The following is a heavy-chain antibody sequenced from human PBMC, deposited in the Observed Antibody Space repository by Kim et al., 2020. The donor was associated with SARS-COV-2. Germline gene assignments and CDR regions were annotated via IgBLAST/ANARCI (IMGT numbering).Heavy chain of an antibody. D-gene: IGHD5-18*01. V-gene: IGHV3-9*01. J-gene: IGHJ4*02. CDR3: AKDRGIRGYSYVFAL. Sequence: GGSLRLSCAASGFTFDDYAMHWVRQAPGKGLEWVSGISWNSGSIGYADSVKGRFTISRDNAKNSLYLQMNSLRAEDTALYYCAKDRGIRGYSYVFALWGQGTLVTVSS. CDR1: GFTFDDYA. CDR2: ISWNSGSI.